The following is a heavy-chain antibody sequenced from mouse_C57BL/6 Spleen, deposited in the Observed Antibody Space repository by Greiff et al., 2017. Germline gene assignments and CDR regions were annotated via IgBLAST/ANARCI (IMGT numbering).Heavy chain of an antibody. Sequence: EVKVEESGGGLVKPGGSLKLSCAASGFTFSDYGMHWVRQAPEKGLEWVAYISSGSSTIYYADTVKGRFTISRDNAKNTLYLQMTSLRSEDTAMYYCARSDYDRGGAMDYWGQGTSVTVSS. CDR3: ARSDYDRGGAMDY. V-gene: IGHV5-17*01. J-gene: IGHJ4*01. CDR2: ISSGSSTI. D-gene: IGHD2-4*01. CDR1: GFTFSDYG.